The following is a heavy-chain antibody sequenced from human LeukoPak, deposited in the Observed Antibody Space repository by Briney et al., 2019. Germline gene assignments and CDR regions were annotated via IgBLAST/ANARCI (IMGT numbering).Heavy chain of an antibody. D-gene: IGHD3-22*01. Sequence: GGSLRLSCAASGFTFSSYAMSWVRQAPGKGLEWVSAINSPGGSTYYADSVKGRFTISRDNSKNTLYLQMNSLRAEDTALYYCARDKSCGYYYFDYWGQGNLVTVSS. CDR1: GFTFSSYA. J-gene: IGHJ4*02. V-gene: IGHV3-23*01. CDR3: ARDKSCGYYYFDY. CDR2: INSPGGST.